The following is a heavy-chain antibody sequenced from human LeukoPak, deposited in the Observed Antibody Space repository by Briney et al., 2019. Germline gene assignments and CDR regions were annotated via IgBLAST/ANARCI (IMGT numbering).Heavy chain of an antibody. Sequence: GGSLGLSCAASGFTFSSYSMNWVRQAPGKGLEWVSSISSSSSYIYYADSVKGRFTISRDNAKNSLYLQMNSLRAEDTAVYYCARDKAVAGTLDYWGQGTLVTVSS. CDR3: ARDKAVAGTLDY. CDR1: GFTFSSYS. CDR2: ISSSSSYI. V-gene: IGHV3-21*01. J-gene: IGHJ4*02. D-gene: IGHD6-19*01.